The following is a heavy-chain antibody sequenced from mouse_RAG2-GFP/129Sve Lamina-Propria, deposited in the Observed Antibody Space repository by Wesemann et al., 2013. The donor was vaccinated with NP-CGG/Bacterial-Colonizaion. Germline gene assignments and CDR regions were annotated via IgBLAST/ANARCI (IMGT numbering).Heavy chain of an antibody. Sequence: EVKLVESGGGLVQSGRSLRLSCATSGFTFSDFYMEWVRQAPGKGLEWIAASRNKANDYTTEYSASVKGRFIVSRDTSQSILYLQMNALRAEDTAIYYCARSSLTFDYWGQGTTLTVSS. CDR3: ARSSLTFDY. CDR2: SRNKANDYTT. D-gene: IGHD4-1*01. J-gene: IGHJ2*01. V-gene: IGHV7-1*01. CDR1: GFTFSDFY.